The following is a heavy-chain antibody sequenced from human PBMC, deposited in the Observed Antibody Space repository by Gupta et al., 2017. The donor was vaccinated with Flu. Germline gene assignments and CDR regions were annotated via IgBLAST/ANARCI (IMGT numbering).Heavy chain of an antibody. CDR3: AKGSGYYYYYGMDV. V-gene: IGHV3-30*18. J-gene: IGHJ6*02. CDR2: ISYDGSNK. Sequence: QVQLVESGGGLVQPGRSLSLSCAASGFTFSSYGMHWVRQAPGKGLEWVAVISYDGSNKYYADSVKGRFTISRDNSKNTLYLQMNSLRAEDTAVYYCAKGSGYYYYYGMDVWGQGTTVTVSS. CDR1: GFTFSSYG. D-gene: IGHD1-1*01.